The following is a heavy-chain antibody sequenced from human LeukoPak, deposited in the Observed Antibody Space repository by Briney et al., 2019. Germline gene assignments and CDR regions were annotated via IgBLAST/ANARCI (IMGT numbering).Heavy chain of an antibody. V-gene: IGHV3-30*02. Sequence: GGSLRLSCGASGFTFSSFGMHWVRQAPGKGLEWVAFIRFDGSNKYYADSVKGRFTISRDNSKNTLFLQVNSLRAEDTAVYYCARVTGYSSGYPAPLNWFDPWGQGTLVTVSS. CDR3: ARVTGYSSGYPAPLNWFDP. CDR1: GFTFSSFG. J-gene: IGHJ5*02. CDR2: IRFDGSNK. D-gene: IGHD3-22*01.